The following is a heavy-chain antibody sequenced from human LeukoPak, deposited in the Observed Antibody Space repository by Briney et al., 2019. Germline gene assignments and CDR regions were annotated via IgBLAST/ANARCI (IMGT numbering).Heavy chain of an antibody. CDR1: GFTFRTSG. CDR3: VKGGGGLATITSLQY. D-gene: IGHD5-24*01. Sequence: GGSLRLSCAASGFTFRTSGMSWVRQAPGKGLEWVSAISGSGVSTYYADSVKGRFTISRDNSKNTLYLQMNSLRREDTALYYCVKGGGGLATITSLQYWGQGTLVTVSS. CDR2: ISGSGVST. V-gene: IGHV3-23*01. J-gene: IGHJ4*02.